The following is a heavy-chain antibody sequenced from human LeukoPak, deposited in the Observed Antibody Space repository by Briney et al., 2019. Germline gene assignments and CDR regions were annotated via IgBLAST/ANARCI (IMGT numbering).Heavy chain of an antibody. V-gene: IGHV1-69*05. CDR3: ARVRVLGLAPYYYYYMDV. CDR2: IIPIFGTA. CDR1: GGTFSSYA. Sequence: ASVKVSCKASGGTFSSYAISWVRQAPGQGLEWMGGIIPIFGTANYAQKFQGRVTITTDESTSTAYMELSSLRSEDTAVYYCARVRVLGLAPYYYYYMDVWGKGTTVTVSS. D-gene: IGHD2-8*02. J-gene: IGHJ6*03.